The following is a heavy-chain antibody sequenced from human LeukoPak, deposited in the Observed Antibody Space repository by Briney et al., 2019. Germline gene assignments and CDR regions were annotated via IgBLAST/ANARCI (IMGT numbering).Heavy chain of an antibody. V-gene: IGHV3-21*01. Sequence: GGSLRLSCAASGFTFSSYSMNWVRQAPGKGLEWFSSISSSSSYIYYADSVKCRFTISRDNAKNSLYLQMNSLRAEDTAVYYCARAARTGRLGYYFDYWGQGTLVTVSS. D-gene: IGHD3/OR15-3a*01. CDR3: ARAARTGRLGYYFDY. J-gene: IGHJ4*02. CDR1: GFTFSSYS. CDR2: ISSSSSYI.